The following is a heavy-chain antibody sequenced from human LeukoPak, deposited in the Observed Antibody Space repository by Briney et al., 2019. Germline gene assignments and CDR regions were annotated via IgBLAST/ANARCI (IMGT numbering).Heavy chain of an antibody. V-gene: IGHV4-4*02. CDR2: MYLSGTT. CDR3: VGLVGRYSSGLYYYYFDY. J-gene: IGHJ4*02. CDR1: GDSINSLDL. Sequence: SETLSLTCTVSGDSINSLDLWSWVRQPPGKGLEWIGEMYLSGTTHSNPSVKSRVTISIDKSKNQFFLNLSSVTAADTAVYYCVGLVGRYSSGLYYYYFDYWGQGTLVTVSS. D-gene: IGHD3-22*01.